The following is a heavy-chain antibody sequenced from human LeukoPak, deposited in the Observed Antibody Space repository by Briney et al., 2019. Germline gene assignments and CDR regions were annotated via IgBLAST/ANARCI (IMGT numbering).Heavy chain of an antibody. CDR1: GYTFTGCY. CDR3: ARVHGSGSYFDY. J-gene: IGHJ4*02. D-gene: IGHD3-10*01. V-gene: IGHV1-2*02. Sequence: ASVKVSCKASGYTFTGCYMHWVRQAPGQGLEWMGWINPNSGGTNYAQKFQGRVTMTRDTSISTAYMELSRLRSDDTAVYYCARVHGSGSYFDYWGQGTLVTVSS. CDR2: INPNSGGT.